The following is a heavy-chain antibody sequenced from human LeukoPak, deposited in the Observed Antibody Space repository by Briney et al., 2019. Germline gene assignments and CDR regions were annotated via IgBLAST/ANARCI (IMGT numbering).Heavy chain of an antibody. CDR2: IYYSGRN. Sequence: PSETLSLTCIVSGDFVRNSNYYWDWIRQSPGKGLEWIGSIYYSGRNYYNPSLKTRVSMSVDTTKNHFSLKLTSVTAADTAVYYCARDREDYYGSGSQTYFDYWGQGTLVTVSS. D-gene: IGHD3-10*01. CDR3: ARDREDYYGSGSQTYFDY. J-gene: IGHJ4*02. CDR1: GDFVRNSNYY. V-gene: IGHV4-39*02.